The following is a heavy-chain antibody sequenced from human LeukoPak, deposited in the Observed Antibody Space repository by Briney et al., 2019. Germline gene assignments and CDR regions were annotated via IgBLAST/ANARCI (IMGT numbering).Heavy chain of an antibody. Sequence: SETLSLTCAVYGGSFSGYYWSWIRQPPGEGLEWIGYIYYSGSTYYNPSLKSRVTISVDTSKNQFSLKLSSVTAADTAVYYCARLPEKGPYYYYGMDVWGQGTTVTVSS. CDR3: ARLPEKGPYYYYGMDV. V-gene: IGHV4-34*09. CDR1: GGSFSGYY. J-gene: IGHJ6*02. CDR2: IYYSGST.